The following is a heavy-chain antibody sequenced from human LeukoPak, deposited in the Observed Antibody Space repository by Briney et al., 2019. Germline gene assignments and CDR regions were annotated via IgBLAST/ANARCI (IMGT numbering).Heavy chain of an antibody. V-gene: IGHV1-69*13. Sequence: EASVKVSCKASGGSFNIYAISWVRQAPGQGLEWMGRIIPMFNKPNYAQEFQGRVTITADESTNTAYMELSSLRFEDTAVYYCARNPMIRGGIDDYWGQGTLVTVSS. CDR3: ARNPMIRGGIDDY. CDR2: IIPMFNKP. D-gene: IGHD3-10*01. J-gene: IGHJ4*02. CDR1: GGSFNIYA.